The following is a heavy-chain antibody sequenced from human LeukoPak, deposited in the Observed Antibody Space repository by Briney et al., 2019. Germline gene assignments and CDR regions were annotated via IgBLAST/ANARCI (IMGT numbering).Heavy chain of an antibody. D-gene: IGHD6-19*01. CDR1: GYTFSGYY. V-gene: IGHV1-2*02. J-gene: IGHJ4*02. CDR3: ARDLSVAVAGDY. CDR2: INLNSGAT. Sequence: GTSVQVSCKASGYTFSGYYMHWVRQAPGQGLAWMGWINLNSGATSYAQKFQGRVTMTRGTSVTTAYMELSGLTSDDTAVYYCARDLSVAVAGDYWGQGTLVAVSS.